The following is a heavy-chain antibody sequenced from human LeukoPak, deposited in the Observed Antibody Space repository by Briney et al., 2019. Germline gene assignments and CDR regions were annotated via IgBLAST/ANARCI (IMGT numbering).Heavy chain of an antibody. CDR1: GFTLSSYI. D-gene: IGHD3-9*01. Sequence: QPGGSLRLSCAASGFTLSSYIMNWVRQAPGKGLEWVSYISSSGSTIYYADSVKGRFTISRDNAKNSLYLQMNSLRAEDTAVYYCAAILTGYYNWGQGTLVTVSS. V-gene: IGHV3-48*04. J-gene: IGHJ4*02. CDR3: AAILTGYYN. CDR2: ISSSGSTI.